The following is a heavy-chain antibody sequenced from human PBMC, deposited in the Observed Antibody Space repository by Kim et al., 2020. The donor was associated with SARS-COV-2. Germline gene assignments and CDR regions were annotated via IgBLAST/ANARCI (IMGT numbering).Heavy chain of an antibody. CDR1: GGSISSGGYY. Sequence: SETLSLSCTVSGGSISSGGYYWSWLRQHPGKGLEWIGNIYYSGSTYYNPSLKSRVTISVDTSKNQFSLKLSSVTAADTAVYYCASTNIVVVPQLQIYFDYWGQGTLVTVSS. D-gene: IGHD2-2*01. V-gene: IGHV4-31*03. J-gene: IGHJ4*02. CDR2: IYYSGST. CDR3: ASTNIVVVPQLQIYFDY.